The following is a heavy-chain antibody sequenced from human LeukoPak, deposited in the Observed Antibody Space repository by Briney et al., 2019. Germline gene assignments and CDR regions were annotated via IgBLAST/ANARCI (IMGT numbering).Heavy chain of an antibody. J-gene: IGHJ3*02. CDR2: IHPNSGAS. CDR3: AGEGKAGSSGWFGAFDI. D-gene: IGHD6-13*01. Sequence: ASVKVSCKTSTGYYMHWVRQAPGQGLEYMGWIHPNSGASKSVPKFQGRVTMTRDTSINTDYVELSSLTSDDTAMYYCAGEGKAGSSGWFGAFDIWGQGTMVIVSS. CDR1: TGYY. V-gene: IGHV1-2*02.